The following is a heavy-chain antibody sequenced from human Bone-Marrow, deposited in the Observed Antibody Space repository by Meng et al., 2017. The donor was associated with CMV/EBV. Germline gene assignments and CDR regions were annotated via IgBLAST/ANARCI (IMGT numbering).Heavy chain of an antibody. Sequence: GESLKISCAASGFTFSSYAMSWVRQDPGKGLEWVSAISGSGGSTYYADAVKGRFTISRDNSMNTLYLQMNSLRAEDTAVYYCAKRGAARVMSRKDYFDYWAQGTLVTVPS. V-gene: IGHV3-23*01. J-gene: IGHJ4*02. CDR1: GFTFSSYA. CDR2: ISGSGGST. D-gene: IGHD6-6*01. CDR3: AKRGAARVMSRKDYFDY.